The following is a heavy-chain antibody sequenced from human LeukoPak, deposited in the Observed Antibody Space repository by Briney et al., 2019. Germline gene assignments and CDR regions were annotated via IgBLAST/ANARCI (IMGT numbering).Heavy chain of an antibody. CDR3: ARGKGRAAAGSWYFDY. CDR1: GGTFSSYA. J-gene: IGHJ4*02. CDR2: IIPIFGTA. D-gene: IGHD6-13*01. Sequence: SVKVSCKASGGTFSSYAISWVRQAPGQGLEWMGGIIPIFGTANYAQKFQGRVTITTDESTSTAYMELSSLRSEDTAVYYCARGKGRAAAGSWYFDYWGQGTLVTVSS. V-gene: IGHV1-69*05.